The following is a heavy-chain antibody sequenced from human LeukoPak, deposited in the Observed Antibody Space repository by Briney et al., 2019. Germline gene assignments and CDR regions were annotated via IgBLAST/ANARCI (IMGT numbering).Heavy chain of an antibody. CDR3: ARDYGGSSPFDY. V-gene: IGHV3-48*04. Sequence: GGSLKLSCAASGFTFSSYWMHWVRQAPGKGLEWVSYISSSGSTIYYADSVKGRFTISRDNAKNSLYLQMNSLRAEDTAVYYCARDYGGSSPFDYWGQGTLVTVSS. J-gene: IGHJ4*02. CDR2: ISSSGSTI. CDR1: GFTFSSYW. D-gene: IGHD4-23*01.